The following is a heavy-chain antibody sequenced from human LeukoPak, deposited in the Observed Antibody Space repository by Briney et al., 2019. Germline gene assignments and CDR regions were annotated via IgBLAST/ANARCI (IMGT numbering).Heavy chain of an antibody. V-gene: IGHV5-10-1*01. Sequence: RGESLKISCKGSGYSFTSXWXSWVRQMPGKGLXXXXXIDPSDSYTNYSPSFQGHVTTSADKSISTAYLQWSSLKASDTAMYYCARRKSGYDLDAFDIWGQGTMVTVSS. J-gene: IGHJ3*02. CDR1: GYSFTSXW. CDR2: IDPSDSYT. CDR3: ARRKSGYDLDAFDI. D-gene: IGHD5-12*01.